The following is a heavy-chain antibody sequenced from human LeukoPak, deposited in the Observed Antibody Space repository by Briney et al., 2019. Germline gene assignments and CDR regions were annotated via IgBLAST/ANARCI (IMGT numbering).Heavy chain of an antibody. V-gene: IGHV3-15*01. CDR1: GFTFSNAW. Sequence: GGSLRLSCAASGFTFSNAWMSWVRQAPGKGLEWVGRIKSKTDGGTTDYAAPVKGRFTISRDDSKNTLCLQMNSLKTEDTAVYYCTTPLYGDYEGIQHWGQGTLVTVSS. J-gene: IGHJ1*01. D-gene: IGHD4-17*01. CDR2: IKSKTDGGTT. CDR3: TTPLYGDYEGIQH.